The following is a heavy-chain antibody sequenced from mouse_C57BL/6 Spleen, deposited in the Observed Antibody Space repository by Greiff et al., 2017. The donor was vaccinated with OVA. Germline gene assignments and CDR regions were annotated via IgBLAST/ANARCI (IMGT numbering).Heavy chain of an antibody. CDR2: IYPGSGST. Sequence: QVQLQQPGAELVKPGASVKMSCKASGYTFTSYWITWVKQRPGQGLEWIGDIYPGSGSTNYNEKFKSKATLTVDTSSSTAYMQLSSLTSEDSAVYYCARRDYCSSYSYAFDYWGQGTSVTVSS. V-gene: IGHV1-55*01. CDR1: GYTFTSYW. D-gene: IGHD1-1*01. CDR3: ARRDYCSSYSYAFDY. J-gene: IGHJ4*01.